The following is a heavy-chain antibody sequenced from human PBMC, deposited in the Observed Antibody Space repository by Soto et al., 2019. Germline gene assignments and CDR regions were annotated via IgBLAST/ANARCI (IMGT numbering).Heavy chain of an antibody. V-gene: IGHV3-7*03. Sequence: GSLRISCAASGFTLSNYWMTWVRQAPGKGLEWVANINKDGSQKNYVDSVKGRFTIARDNGQNSLSLQINSLRVEDTAVYYCVRELALAYWCQG. CDR1: GFTLSNYW. J-gene: IGHJ4*02. CDR2: INKDGSQK. D-gene: IGHD6-13*01. CDR3: VRELALAY.